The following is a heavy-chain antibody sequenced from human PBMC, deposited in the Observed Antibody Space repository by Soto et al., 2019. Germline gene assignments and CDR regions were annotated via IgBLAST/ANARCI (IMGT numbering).Heavy chain of an antibody. V-gene: IGHV2-70*12. CDR1: GFSLSTSGMC. Sequence: SGPTLVNPTQTLTLTCTFSGFSLSTSGMCVSWIRQPPGKALEWLALLDWDDDKYYSTSLKTRLTISKDTSKNQVVLTMTNMDPVDTSTYYCVHSRFGGDCLQSYSSHYYYGMDIWGQGTTVTVSS. J-gene: IGHJ6*02. CDR2: LDWDDDK. D-gene: IGHD2-21*02. CDR3: VHSRFGGDCLQSYSSHYYYGMDI.